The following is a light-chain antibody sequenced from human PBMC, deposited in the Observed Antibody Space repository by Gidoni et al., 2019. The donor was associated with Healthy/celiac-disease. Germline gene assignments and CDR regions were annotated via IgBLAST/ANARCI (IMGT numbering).Light chain of an antibody. CDR2: AAS. V-gene: IGKV1-39*01. CDR3: QQSYSTPPWT. CDR1: QSISSY. J-gene: IGKJ1*01. Sequence: DIQMTQSPSSLSASVGDRVTITCRASQSISSYLNWYQQKPGKAPKLLIYAASSLQSGVPPRLGGRGSGTEFTLTISSLQPEDFATYYCQQSYSTPPWTFGSGTKVEIK.